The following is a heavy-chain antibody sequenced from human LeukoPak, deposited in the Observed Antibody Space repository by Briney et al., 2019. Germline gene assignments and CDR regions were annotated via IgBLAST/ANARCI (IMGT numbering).Heavy chain of an antibody. CDR3: ARTLYGGNSAVFNY. CDR1: GYTFTNYY. V-gene: IGHV1-46*01. CDR2: ISPSGGST. J-gene: IGHJ4*02. Sequence: ASVKVSCKASGYTFTNYYIHWVRQAPGQGLEWMGIISPSGGSTTYAQRFQGRVTMTRDTSTSTVYMEVSSLRSEDTAVYYCARTLYGGNSAVFNYWGQGTLVTVSS. D-gene: IGHD4-23*01.